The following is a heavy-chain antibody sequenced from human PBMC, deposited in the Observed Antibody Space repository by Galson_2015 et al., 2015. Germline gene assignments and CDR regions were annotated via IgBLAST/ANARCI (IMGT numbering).Heavy chain of an antibody. CDR1: GFTFSSYA. CDR2: ISGSGGST. Sequence: SLRLSCAASGFTFSSYAMSWVRQAPGKGLEWVSAISGSGGSTYYADSVKGRFTISRDNSTNTLYLQMNSLRAEDTAVYYCARGPYYYDRSGYCFDYWGQGTLVTVSS. CDR3: ARGPYYYDRSGYCFDY. D-gene: IGHD3-22*01. J-gene: IGHJ4*02. V-gene: IGHV3-23*01.